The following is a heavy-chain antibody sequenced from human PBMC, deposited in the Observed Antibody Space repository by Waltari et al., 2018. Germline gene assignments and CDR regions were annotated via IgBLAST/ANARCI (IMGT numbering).Heavy chain of an antibody. CDR1: GFSLSTSGVG. CDR3: AHSGRYYDSSGYLVY. D-gene: IGHD3-22*01. J-gene: IGHJ4*02. V-gene: IGHV2-5*01. CDR2: IYWNDDK. Sequence: QESGPGLVKPSETLSLTCTFSGFSLSTSGVGVGWIRQPPGKALEWLALIYWNDDKRYSPSLKSRLTINKDTSKNQVVLTMTNMDPVDTATYYCAHSGRYYDSSGYLVYWGQGTLVTVSS.